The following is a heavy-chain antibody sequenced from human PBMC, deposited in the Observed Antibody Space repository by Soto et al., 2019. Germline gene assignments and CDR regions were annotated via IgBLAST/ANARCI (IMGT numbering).Heavy chain of an antibody. J-gene: IGHJ4*02. V-gene: IGHV4-59*08. CDR3: ARVSDFWTEPLYYFDY. Sequence: SETLSLTCTVSGGSISSYYWSWIRQPPGKGLEWIGYIYYSGSTNYNPSLKSRVTISVDTSKNQFSLKLSSVTAADTAVYYCARVSDFWTEPLYYFDYWGQGTLVTVSS. CDR1: GGSISSYY. D-gene: IGHD3-3*01. CDR2: IYYSGST.